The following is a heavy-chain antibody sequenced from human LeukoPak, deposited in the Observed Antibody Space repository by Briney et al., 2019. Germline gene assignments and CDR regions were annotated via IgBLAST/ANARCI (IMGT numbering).Heavy chain of an antibody. CDR1: GGSISSGGYY. D-gene: IGHD3-3*01. CDR3: ARGGPLLEWLFDY. J-gene: IGHJ4*02. CDR2: IYHSGST. Sequence: SQTLSLTCTVSGGSISSGGYYWSWIRQPPGKGLEWIGYIYHSGSTYYNPSLKSRVTISVDRSKNQFSLKLSSVTAADTAVYYCARGGPLLEWLFDYWGQGTLVTVSS. V-gene: IGHV4-30-2*01.